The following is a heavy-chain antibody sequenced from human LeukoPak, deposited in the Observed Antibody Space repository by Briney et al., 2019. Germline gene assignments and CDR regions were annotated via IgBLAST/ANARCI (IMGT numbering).Heavy chain of an antibody. CDR2: IYSGGTT. V-gene: IGHV3-53*01. D-gene: IGHD1-26*01. J-gene: IGHJ4*02. CDR1: GFTVSSNY. CDR3: AKRNSGNYFDD. Sequence: PGGSLRLSCTASGFTVSSNYMSWVRQAPGKGLEWVSVIYSGGTTYYADSVKGRFTISRDNSKNTLYLQMNSLRAEDTAVYYCAKRNSGNYFDDWGQGSLVTVSS.